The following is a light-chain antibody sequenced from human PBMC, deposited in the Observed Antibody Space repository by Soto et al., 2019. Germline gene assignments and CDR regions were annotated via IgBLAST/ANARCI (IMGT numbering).Light chain of an antibody. CDR3: SSYTAFSTWV. J-gene: IGLJ3*02. CDR2: EVS. Sequence: QSALTQPASVSGSPGQSITISCTGTSSDVGGYNYVSWYQQHPGKAPKLMIYEVSNRPSGVSHRFSGSKSGDTASLTISGLQAEDGADYYCSSYTAFSTWVFGGGTKLTVL. V-gene: IGLV2-14*01. CDR1: SSDVGGYNY.